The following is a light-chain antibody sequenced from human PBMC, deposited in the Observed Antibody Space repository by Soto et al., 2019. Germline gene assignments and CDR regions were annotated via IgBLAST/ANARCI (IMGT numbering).Light chain of an antibody. J-gene: IGLJ3*02. CDR1: SSDVGSYNY. Sequence: QSALTQPRSVSGSPGESVTISCSGTSSDVGSYNYVSWYQQYPGKTPKVMIYDVSERPSEVPVRFSGSKSGNTASLTISGLQAEDEAEYFCCSYSGSDSLRFGGGTKLTVL. CDR3: CSYSGSDSLR. CDR2: DVS. V-gene: IGLV2-11*01.